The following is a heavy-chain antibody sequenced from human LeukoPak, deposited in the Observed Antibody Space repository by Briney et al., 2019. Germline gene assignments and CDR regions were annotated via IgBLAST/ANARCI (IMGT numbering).Heavy chain of an antibody. D-gene: IGHD6-13*01. CDR1: GFTLDDYA. CDR2: ISWNSGSI. CDR3: AKDMRGAAGLDY. V-gene: IGHV3-9*01. J-gene: IGHJ4*02. Sequence: QPGRSLRLSCAASGFTLDDYAMHWVRQAPGKGLEWVSGISWNSGSIGYADSVKGRFTISRDNAKNSLYLQMNNLRAEDTALYYCAKDMRGAAGLDYWGQGTLVTVSS.